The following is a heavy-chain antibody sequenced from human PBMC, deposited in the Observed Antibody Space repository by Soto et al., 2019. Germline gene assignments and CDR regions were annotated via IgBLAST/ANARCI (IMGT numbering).Heavy chain of an antibody. CDR3: ARSPWILKNWFDP. CDR2: IYYSGST. CDR1: GGSISSYY. V-gene: IGHV4-59*12. Sequence: SETLSLTCTVSGGSISSYYWSWIRQPPGKGLEWIGYIYYSGSTNYNPSLKSRVTISVDTSKNQFSLKLSSVTAADTAVYYCARSPWILKNWFDPWGQGTLVTVSS. J-gene: IGHJ5*02. D-gene: IGHD5-18*01.